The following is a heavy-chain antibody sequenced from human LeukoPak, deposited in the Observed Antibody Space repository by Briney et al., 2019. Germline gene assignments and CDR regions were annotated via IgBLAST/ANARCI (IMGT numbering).Heavy chain of an antibody. CDR1: GSTFDDYA. D-gene: IGHD3-9*01. J-gene: IGHJ3*02. CDR2: ISWNSGSI. V-gene: IGHV3-9*01. Sequence: GGSLRLSCAASGSTFDDYAMHWVRQAPGKGLEWVSGISWNSGSIGYADSVKGRFTISRDNAKNSLYLQMNSLRAEDTALYYCAKDILTGYSAFDIWGQGTMVTVSS. CDR3: AKDILTGYSAFDI.